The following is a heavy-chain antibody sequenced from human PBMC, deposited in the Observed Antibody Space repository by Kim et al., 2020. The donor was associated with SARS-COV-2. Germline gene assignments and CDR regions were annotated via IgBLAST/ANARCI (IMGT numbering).Heavy chain of an antibody. CDR1: GFSFSSYP. V-gene: IGHV3-30*04. CDR2: ISNDGSNK. D-gene: IGHD3-10*01. J-gene: IGHJ4*02. CDR3: ARDRDNSGCHYDY. Sequence: GGSLRLSCAASGFSFSSYPMHWVRQAPGKGLEWVAFISNDGSNKYYADSVKGRFTISRDNSKNTLSLQMNSLRTEDTAVYYCARDRDNSGCHYDYWGQGTLVTVSS.